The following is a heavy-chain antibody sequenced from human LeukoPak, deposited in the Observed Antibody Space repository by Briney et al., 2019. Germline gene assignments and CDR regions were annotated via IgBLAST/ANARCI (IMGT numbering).Heavy chain of an antibody. D-gene: IGHD5-12*01. Sequence: GGSLRLSCAASGFTFSDYYMSWIRQAPGKGLEWVSYISSSGSNIYYADSVKGRFTISRDNAKNSLYLQMNSLRAEDTAVYYCARDLMDIAYRGAFYYWGQGTLVTVSS. CDR3: ARDLMDIAYRGAFYY. CDR1: GFTFSDYY. V-gene: IGHV3-11*01. CDR2: ISSSGSNI. J-gene: IGHJ4*02.